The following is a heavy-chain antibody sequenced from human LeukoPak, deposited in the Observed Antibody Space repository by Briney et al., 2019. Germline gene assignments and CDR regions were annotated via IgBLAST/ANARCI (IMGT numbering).Heavy chain of an antibody. CDR3: AREGPRSGGWFDP. Sequence: GASVKVSCKASGGTFSSYAISWVRQAPGQGLEWMGGIIPIFGTANYAQKFQGRVTITADESTSTAYMELSSLRSEDTAVYYCAREGPRSGGWFDPWGQGTLVTVSS. V-gene: IGHV1-69*13. CDR2: IIPIFGTA. D-gene: IGHD3-10*01. J-gene: IGHJ5*02. CDR1: GGTFSSYA.